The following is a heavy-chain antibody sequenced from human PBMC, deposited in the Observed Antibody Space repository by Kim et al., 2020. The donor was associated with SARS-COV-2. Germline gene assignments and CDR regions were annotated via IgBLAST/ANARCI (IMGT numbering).Heavy chain of an antibody. D-gene: IGHD1-26*01. V-gene: IGHV3-23*03. CDR3: AKDQGWELTSSVHYYYGMDV. J-gene: IGHJ6*02. Sequence: GGSPRLSCAASGFTFSSYAMSWVRQAPGKGLEWVSVIYSGGSSTYYADSVKGRFTISRDNSKNTLYLQMNSLRAEDTAVYYCAKDQGWELTSSVHYYYGMDVWGQGTTVTVSS. CDR2: IYSGGSST. CDR1: GFTFSSYA.